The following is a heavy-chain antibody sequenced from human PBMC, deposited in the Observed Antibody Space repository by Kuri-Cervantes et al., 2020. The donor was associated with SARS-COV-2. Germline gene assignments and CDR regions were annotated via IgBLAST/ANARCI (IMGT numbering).Heavy chain of an antibody. CDR3: ARDPVIERWLVDWYFDV. Sequence: GGSLRLSCAASGFTFSSYGMHWVRQAPGKGLEWVAVIWYDGSNKYYADSVKGRFTISRDNSKNTLYLQMNSLRAEDTAVYYCARDPVIERWLVDWYFDVWGRGTLVTVSS. CDR1: GFTFSSYG. D-gene: IGHD6-19*01. V-gene: IGHV3-33*01. CDR2: IWYDGSNK. J-gene: IGHJ2*01.